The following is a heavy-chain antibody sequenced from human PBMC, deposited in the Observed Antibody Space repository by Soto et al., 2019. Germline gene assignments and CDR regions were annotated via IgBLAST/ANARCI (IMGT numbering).Heavy chain of an antibody. V-gene: IGHV3-7*05. CDR1: GFTFSSYW. D-gene: IGHD3-22*01. J-gene: IGHJ2*01. CDR3: ARKLYDSSGYYHWYFDL. CDR2: IKQDGSEK. Sequence: EVQLVESGGGLVQPGGSLRLSCAASGFTFSSYWMSWVRQAPGKGLEWVANIKQDGSEKYYVDSVKGRFTISRDNAKNAVYREMNSPSAGDTAGYYFARKLYDSSGYYHWYFDLWGRGTLVTGSS.